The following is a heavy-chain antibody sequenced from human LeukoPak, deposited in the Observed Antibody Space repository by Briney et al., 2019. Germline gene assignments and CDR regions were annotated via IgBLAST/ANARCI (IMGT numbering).Heavy chain of an antibody. Sequence: GGSLRLSCAASGFTISTYGMNWVRQAPGKGLEWVSTISGSDDSTYYAGSVKGRFTISRDNAKNSLYLQMNSLRAEDTAVYYCARVVSPWGQGTLVTVSS. CDR2: ISGSDDST. CDR3: ARVVSP. CDR1: GFTISTYG. J-gene: IGHJ5*02. V-gene: IGHV3-21*01.